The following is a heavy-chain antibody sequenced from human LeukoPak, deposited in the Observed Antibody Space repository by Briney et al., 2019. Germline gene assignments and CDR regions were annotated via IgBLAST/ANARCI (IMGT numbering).Heavy chain of an antibody. Sequence: SETLSLTCTVSGGSFSGYYWSWIRQPPGKGLEWIGEINHSGSTNYNPSLKSRVTISVDTSKNQFSLKLSSVTAADTAVYYCASKAGGLRYFDWLRGAWDIWGQGTMVTVSS. CDR3: ASKAGGLRYFDWLRGAWDI. CDR1: GGSFSGYY. V-gene: IGHV4-34*01. D-gene: IGHD3-9*01. J-gene: IGHJ3*02. CDR2: INHSGST.